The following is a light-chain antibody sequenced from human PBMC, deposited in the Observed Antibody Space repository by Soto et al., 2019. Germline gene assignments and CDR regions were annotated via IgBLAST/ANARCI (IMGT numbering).Light chain of an antibody. CDR1: QGISSY. V-gene: IGKV1-8*01. Sequence: AIRMTQSPSSLSASTGDRVTITCRASQGISSYLAWYQQKPGKAPKLLIYAASTLQSGVPSRFSGSGSGTDFTLTISRPQSEDFATYYCQQYYSYPPTFGPGTKVDIK. CDR3: QQYYSYPPT. CDR2: AAS. J-gene: IGKJ3*01.